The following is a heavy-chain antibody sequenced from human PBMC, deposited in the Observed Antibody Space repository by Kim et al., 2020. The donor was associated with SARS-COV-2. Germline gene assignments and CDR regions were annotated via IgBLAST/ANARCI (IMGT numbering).Heavy chain of an antibody. CDR2: AYYTGNT. CDR1: GDSLNTYY. J-gene: IGHJ6*02. V-gene: IGHV4-59*08. D-gene: IGHD3-10*01. Sequence: SETLSLTCTVSGDSLNTYYWNWIRQPPGKGLEWIGSAYYTGNTHYNPSLKSRATISVDTSKNQFSLNLTSVTAADTAFYYCVRQAGGLYYYYGLDVWGQGTTVTVPS. CDR3: VRQAGGLYYYYGLDV.